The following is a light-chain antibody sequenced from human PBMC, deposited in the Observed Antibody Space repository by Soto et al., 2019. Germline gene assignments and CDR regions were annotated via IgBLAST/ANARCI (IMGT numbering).Light chain of an antibody. CDR1: NSNIASNS. J-gene: IGLJ2*01. Sequence: QSVLTQPPSVSGTPGQSVTISCSGSNSNIASNSVNWYQQLPGPAPKLLIYSNNQRPSGVPDRFSGSRSGTSASLAISGLQSEDEADYYCAAWDDSLSGFVFGGGTKLTVL. CDR3: AAWDDSLSGFV. V-gene: IGLV1-44*01. CDR2: SNN.